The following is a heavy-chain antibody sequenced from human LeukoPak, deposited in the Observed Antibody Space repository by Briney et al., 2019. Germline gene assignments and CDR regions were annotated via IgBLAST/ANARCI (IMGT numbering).Heavy chain of an antibody. CDR1: GDSISNYY. D-gene: IGHD4-23*01. CDR2: IFTGGST. V-gene: IGHV4-4*09. CDR3: ARSASVGGPDAFDI. J-gene: IGHJ3*02. Sequence: PSETLSLTCTVSGDSISNYYWSWIRQPPGKGLEWIGYIFTGGSTNYNPSLNSRVTMSLHTSQNLFSLKLSSVTAADTAVYYCARSASVGGPDAFDIWGQGTVVTVSS.